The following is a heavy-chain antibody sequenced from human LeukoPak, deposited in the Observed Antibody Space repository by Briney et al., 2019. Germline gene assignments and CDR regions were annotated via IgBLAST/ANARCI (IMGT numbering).Heavy chain of an antibody. Sequence: SETLSLTCAVYGGSFSGYYWSWIRQPPGKGLEWIGEINHSGSTNYNPSLKSRVTISVDTSKNQFSLKVSSVTAADTAVYYCARGPSSGYSYGWGQGTLVTVSS. CDR2: INHSGST. CDR1: GGSFSGYY. J-gene: IGHJ4*02. D-gene: IGHD5-18*01. CDR3: ARGPSSGYSYG. V-gene: IGHV4-34*01.